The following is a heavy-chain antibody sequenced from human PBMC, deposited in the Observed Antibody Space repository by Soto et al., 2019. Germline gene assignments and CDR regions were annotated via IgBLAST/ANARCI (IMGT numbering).Heavy chain of an antibody. CDR3: ASSSLYGMDG. Sequence: TLSLTCTVSGGSISSGGYYCSWIRQPPGKGLELIGNIYYSGNTYYNPSLKSRLIISIDTSKNQFSLNVGSVTAADTAVYYCASSSLYGMDGWGQGATVTVSS. CDR1: GGSISSGGYY. J-gene: IGHJ6*02. V-gene: IGHV4-30-4*08. D-gene: IGHD6-6*01. CDR2: IYYSGNT.